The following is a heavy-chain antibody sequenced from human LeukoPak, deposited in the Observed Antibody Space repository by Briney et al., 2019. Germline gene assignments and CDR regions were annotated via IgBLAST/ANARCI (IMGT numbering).Heavy chain of an antibody. CDR1: GYSISSGDY. CDR3: ARQHDSYHYYYGDG. V-gene: IGHV4-38-2*01. CDR2: LSHSDST. Sequence: SETLSLTCAVSGYSISSGDYWFWIRQPPGKGLEGIGSLSHSDSTYYNPSLESRVTMSVDTSKNQFSLQLSFLHAAKPAVYYFARQHDSYHYYYGDGWGKGTTVTVSS. J-gene: IGHJ6*03. D-gene: IGHD6-13*01.